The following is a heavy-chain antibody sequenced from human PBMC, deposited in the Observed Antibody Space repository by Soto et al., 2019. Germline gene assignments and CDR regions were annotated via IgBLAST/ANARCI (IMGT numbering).Heavy chain of an antibody. CDR1: GGTFSSYA. V-gene: IGHV1-69*13. D-gene: IGHD3-3*01. CDR2: IIPIFGTA. J-gene: IGHJ6*02. CDR3: ARDSGFWSGYPQNYYYYYGMDV. Sequence: ASVKVSCKASGGTFSSYAISWVRQGPGQGLEWMGGIIPIFGTANYAQKFQGRVTITADESTSTAYMELSSLRSEDTAVYYCARDSGFWSGYPQNYYYYYGMDVWGQGTTVTVSS.